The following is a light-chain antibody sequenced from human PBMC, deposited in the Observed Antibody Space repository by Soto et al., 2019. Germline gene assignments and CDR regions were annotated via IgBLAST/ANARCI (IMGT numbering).Light chain of an antibody. CDR3: QHRSNWPLT. CDR2: GAS. V-gene: IGKV3D-20*02. CDR1: QSVSGSY. Sequence: IVLTQSPGTLSLSPGERATLSCRPSQSVSGSYLAWYQQKPGQAPRLLIYGASSRATGIPDRFSGSGSGTDFTLTISSLEPEDFAVYYCQHRSNWPLTFGGGTKVDIK. J-gene: IGKJ4*01.